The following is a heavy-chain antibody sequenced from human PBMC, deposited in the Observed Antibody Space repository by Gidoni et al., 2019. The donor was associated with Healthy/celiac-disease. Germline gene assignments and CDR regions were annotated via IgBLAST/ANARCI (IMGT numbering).Heavy chain of an antibody. D-gene: IGHD6-25*01. CDR3: ARGRLSGQGDAFDI. J-gene: IGHJ3*02. CDR1: GFTVSSNY. V-gene: IGHV3-53*04. CDR2: IYSGGST. Sequence: EVQLVESGGGLVQHGGSLRLSCAASGFTVSSNYMSWVRQAPGKGLEWVSVIYSGGSTYYADSLKGRFTISRHNSKNTLYLQMNSLRAEDTAVYYCARGRLSGQGDAFDIWGQGTMVTVSS.